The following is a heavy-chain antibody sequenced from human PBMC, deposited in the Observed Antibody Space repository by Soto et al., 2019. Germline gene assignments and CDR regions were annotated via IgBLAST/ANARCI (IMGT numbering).Heavy chain of an antibody. D-gene: IGHD3-16*01. V-gene: IGHV1-18*04. J-gene: IGHJ2*01. Sequence: QVQLVQSGAEVKKPGASVKVSCKASGYTFTSYGISWVRQAPGQGLEWMGWISAYNGNTNYAQKLQGRVTMTTDTSTSTAYRELRSLRSDDTAVYYCASGGPVNGWHYWYFDLWGRGTLVTVSS. CDR3: ASGGPVNGWHYWYFDL. CDR1: GYTFTSYG. CDR2: ISAYNGNT.